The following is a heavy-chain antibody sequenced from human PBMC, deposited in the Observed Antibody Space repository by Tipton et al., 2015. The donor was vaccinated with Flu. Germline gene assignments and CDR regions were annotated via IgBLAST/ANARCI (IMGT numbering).Heavy chain of an antibody. CDR3: ARAKSPGYYYDSSEGAYFDY. D-gene: IGHD3-22*01. CDR1: GGSISSSNW. V-gene: IGHV4-4*02. Sequence: TLSLTCAVSGGSISSSNWWSWVRQPPGKGLEWIGEIYHSGSTNYNPSLKNRVTISVDKSKNQFSLKLSSVTAADTAVYYCARAKSPGYYYDSSEGAYFDYWGQGTLVTVSS. CDR2: IYHSGST. J-gene: IGHJ4*02.